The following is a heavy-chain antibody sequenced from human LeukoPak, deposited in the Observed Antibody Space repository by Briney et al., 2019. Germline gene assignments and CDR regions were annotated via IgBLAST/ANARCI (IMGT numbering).Heavy chain of an antibody. CDR3: AFVGHGDNPRVY. J-gene: IGHJ4*02. CDR2: INHNGNVN. D-gene: IGHD4-23*01. CDR1: GFTFSSYW. Sequence: GGSLRLSCAASGFTFSSYWKNWARQAPGKGLEWVASINHNGNVNYYVDSVKGRFTISRDNSKNTLYLQMNSLRAEDTAVYYCAFVGHGDNPRVYWGQGTLVTVSS. V-gene: IGHV3-7*03.